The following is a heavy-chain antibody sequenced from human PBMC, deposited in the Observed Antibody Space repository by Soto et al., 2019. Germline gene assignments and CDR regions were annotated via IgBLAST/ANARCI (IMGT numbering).Heavy chain of an antibody. J-gene: IGHJ4*02. CDR1: GFSLSTSGVG. D-gene: IGHD6-13*01. CDR2: IYWDDDK. Sequence: QITLKESGPTLVKPTQTLTLTCTFSGFSLSTSGVGVGWIRQPPGKALEWLALIYWDDDKRYSPSLKSNLTIPNDPDTSPVVLTKTNMDPVDTATYYCAQSPVSRSCYGGYWGQGTLVTVSS. CDR3: AQSPVSRSCYGGY. V-gene: IGHV2-5*02.